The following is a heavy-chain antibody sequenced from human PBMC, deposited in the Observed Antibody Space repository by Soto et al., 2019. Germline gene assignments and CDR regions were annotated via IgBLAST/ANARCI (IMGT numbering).Heavy chain of an antibody. CDR2: IYNDGTYS. J-gene: IGHJ4*02. CDR3: TRGPRPISTGTGAY. Sequence: EVQLVESGGGLVPPGGSVRLSCAASGFIFKRYGMHWVRQSPGKGLVWISRIYNDGTYSDYADSVRGRFTISRDNVNDTLYLQMNNLRAKDSGLYYCTRGPRPISTGTGAYWGQGTQVTVSS. V-gene: IGHV3-74*01. D-gene: IGHD3-10*01. CDR1: GFIFKRYG.